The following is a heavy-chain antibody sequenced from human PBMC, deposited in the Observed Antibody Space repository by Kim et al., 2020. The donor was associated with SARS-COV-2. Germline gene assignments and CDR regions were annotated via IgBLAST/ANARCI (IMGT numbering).Heavy chain of an antibody. J-gene: IGHJ3*02. Sequence: GGSLRLSCAAPGFTLRRYWMTWVRQAPGKGLEWVANIKQDGSEKYYADSVKGRFTISRDNAMKSLYLQMNSLRAEDTAVYYCARDGAVAGTDGLDIWGHGTLGTVSS. CDR1: GFTLRRYW. CDR2: IKQDGSEK. D-gene: IGHD6-19*01. CDR3: ARDGAVAGTDGLDI. V-gene: IGHV3-7*01.